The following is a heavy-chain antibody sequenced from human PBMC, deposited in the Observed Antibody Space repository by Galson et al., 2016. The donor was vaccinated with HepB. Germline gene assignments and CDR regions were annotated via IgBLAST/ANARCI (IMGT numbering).Heavy chain of an antibody. CDR2: ISYDGSNK. Sequence: LRLSCAASGFTFSNYGMHWVRQAPGKGLEWVAVISYDGSNKYYADSVKGRFTISRHNSKNTLYLQMNSLRTEDTAVYYCVRSAYSGSYFDYWGQGTLVTVSS. J-gene: IGHJ4*02. V-gene: IGHV3-30*03. CDR1: GFTFSNYG. CDR3: VRSAYSGSYFDY. D-gene: IGHD1-26*01.